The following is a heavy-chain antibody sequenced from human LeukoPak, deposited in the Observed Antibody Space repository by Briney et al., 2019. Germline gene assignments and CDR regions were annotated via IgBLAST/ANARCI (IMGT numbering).Heavy chain of an antibody. V-gene: IGHV4-59*08. CDR2: INYSGSA. CDR1: GGAISNYY. J-gene: IGHJ4*02. D-gene: IGHD4-17*01. CDR3: ARAYYGDFFDY. Sequence: SETLSLTCNVSGGAISNYYWSWIRQPPGKGLEWIGYINYSGSAFYNPSVKSRVTISVDTSKNQFSLKLSSVTAADTAVYYCARAYYGDFFDYWGQGTLVTVSS.